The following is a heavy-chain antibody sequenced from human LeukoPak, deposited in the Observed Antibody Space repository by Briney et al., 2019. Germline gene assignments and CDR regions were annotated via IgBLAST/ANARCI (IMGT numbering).Heavy chain of an antibody. CDR1: GFTFSDYY. D-gene: IGHD3-22*01. J-gene: IGHJ4*02. CDR2: VSSSSSYT. CDR3: ARDRGYYDSSYFDY. Sequence: GGCLRLSCAASGFTFSDYYMSWIRPAPGKGLEWVSYVSSSSSYTNYADSVKGRFTISRDNAKNSLYLQMNSLRAEDTAVYYCARDRGYYDSSYFDYWGQGTLVTVSS. V-gene: IGHV3-11*05.